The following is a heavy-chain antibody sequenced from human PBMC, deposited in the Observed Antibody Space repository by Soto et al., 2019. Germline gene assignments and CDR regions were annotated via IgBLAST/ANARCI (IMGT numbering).Heavy chain of an antibody. CDR3: ARDVVVTATLYYFDY. CDR1: GGSISSGGYY. Sequence: QVQLQESGPGLVKPSQTLSLTCTVSGGSISSGGYYWSWIRQHPGKGLEWIGYIYYSGSTYYNPSLKSRVTISVDTSKNQFSLKLSSVTAADTDVYYCARDVVVTATLYYFDYWGQGTLVTVSS. CDR2: IYYSGST. D-gene: IGHD2-21*02. J-gene: IGHJ4*02. V-gene: IGHV4-31*03.